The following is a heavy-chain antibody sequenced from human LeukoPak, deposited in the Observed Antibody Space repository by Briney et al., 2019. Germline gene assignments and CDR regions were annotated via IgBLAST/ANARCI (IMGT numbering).Heavy chain of an antibody. CDR1: GGIFRSYG. Sequence: ASVKVSCKASGGIFRSYGISWVRQAPGQGLEWMGRIIPIFGTADYAQKFQGRVTITTDETTSTAYMGLSSLRFEDTAVYYCARLDGNWYFDLWGRGTLVTVPS. CDR3: ARLDGNWYFDL. V-gene: IGHV1-69*05. CDR2: IIPIFGTA. J-gene: IGHJ2*01. D-gene: IGHD1-1*01.